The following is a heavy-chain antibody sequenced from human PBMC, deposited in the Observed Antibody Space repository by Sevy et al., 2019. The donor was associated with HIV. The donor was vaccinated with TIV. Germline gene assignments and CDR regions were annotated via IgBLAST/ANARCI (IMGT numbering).Heavy chain of an antibody. CDR1: GGSFSGYY. CDR2: INHSGST. CDR3: ARRRGVAAGDAFDI. V-gene: IGHV4-34*01. J-gene: IGHJ3*02. D-gene: IGHD6-13*01. Sequence: SETLSLTCAVYGGSFSGYYWSWIRQPPGKGLEWIGEINHSGSTNYNPSLKSRVTISVDRSKNQFSLKLSSVTAADTAVYYCARRRGVAAGDAFDIWGQGTMVTVSS.